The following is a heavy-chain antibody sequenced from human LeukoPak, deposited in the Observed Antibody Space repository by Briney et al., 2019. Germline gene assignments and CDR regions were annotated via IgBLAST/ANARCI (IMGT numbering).Heavy chain of an antibody. V-gene: IGHV4-4*07. J-gene: IGHJ4*02. D-gene: IGHD3-22*01. CDR1: GGSISSYY. Sequence: PSETLSLTCTVSGGSISSYYWSWIRQPARRGREWIGRIYTSGSTNYNPSLKSRVTISVDKSKNQFSLKLSSVTAADTAVYYCAVNYYDSSGYSENFDYWGQGTLVTVSS. CDR2: IYTSGST. CDR3: AVNYYDSSGYSENFDY.